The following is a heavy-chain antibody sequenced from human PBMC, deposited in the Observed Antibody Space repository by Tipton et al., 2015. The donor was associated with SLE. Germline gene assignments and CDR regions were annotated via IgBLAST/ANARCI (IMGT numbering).Heavy chain of an antibody. D-gene: IGHD3-3*01. J-gene: IGHJ4*02. V-gene: IGHV3-48*01. Sequence: SLRLSCAASGFTLGDYNMIWVRQAPGKGLESVSYINTASSAIHYADSVKGRFTISRDNVQRSLYLQMNSLRAEDTAVYYCARVWSDYSGADYWGQGTLVTVS. CDR1: GFTLGDYN. CDR2: INTASSAI. CDR3: ARVWSDYSGADY.